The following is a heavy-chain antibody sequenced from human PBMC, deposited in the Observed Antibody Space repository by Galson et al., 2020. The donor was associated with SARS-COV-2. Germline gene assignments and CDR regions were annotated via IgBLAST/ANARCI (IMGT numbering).Heavy chain of an antibody. V-gene: IGHV3-30*01. CDR2: ISYDGVNK. CDR1: GFTFSAYA. J-gene: IGHJ3*01. CDR3: ARDETRSFDV. Sequence: GGSLRLSCAASGFTFSAYAMHWVRQTPGMELEWVTLISYDGVNKFYADSVKGRFTISRDNSKHTLYLQMNSLRAEDTAVYYCARDETRSFDVWGQGTVVTVSS.